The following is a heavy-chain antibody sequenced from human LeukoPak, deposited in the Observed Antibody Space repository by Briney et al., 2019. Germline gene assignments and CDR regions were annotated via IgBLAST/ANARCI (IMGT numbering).Heavy chain of an antibody. D-gene: IGHD3-10*01. V-gene: IGHV3-7*01. J-gene: IGHJ3*02. CDR2: TKQDGSEK. Sequence: GGSLRLSCGASGFTLSNYWMSWVRQAPGKGLEWVANTKQDGSEKYYVDSVKGRFTISRNNAKSSLYLQMNSLRAEDTAVYYCARDSAPRNAFDIWGQGTMVTVSS. CDR3: ARDSAPRNAFDI. CDR1: GFTLSNYW.